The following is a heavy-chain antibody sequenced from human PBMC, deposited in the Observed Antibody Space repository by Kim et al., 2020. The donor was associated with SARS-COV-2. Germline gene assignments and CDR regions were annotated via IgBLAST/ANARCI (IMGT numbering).Heavy chain of an antibody. CDR3: AHREGDFDY. J-gene: IGHJ4*02. V-gene: IGHV2-5*01. Sequence: DKRYSPSLKSRLTITKETSKNQVVLTMTNMDPVDTATYYCAHREGDFDYWGQGTLVTVSS. CDR2: DK.